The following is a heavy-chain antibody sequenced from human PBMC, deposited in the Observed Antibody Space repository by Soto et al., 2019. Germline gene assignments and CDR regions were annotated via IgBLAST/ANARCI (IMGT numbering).Heavy chain of an antibody. CDR1: GGSISSYY. Sequence: KPSETLSLTCTVSGGSISSYYWSWIRQPPGKGLEWIGYIYYSGSTNYNPSLKSRVTISVDTSKNQFSLKLSSVTAADTAVYYCARASHYYDFWSGYHPRYYYYGMDVWGQGTTVTVYS. D-gene: IGHD3-3*01. CDR3: ARASHYYDFWSGYHPRYYYYGMDV. CDR2: IYYSGST. J-gene: IGHJ6*02. V-gene: IGHV4-59*01.